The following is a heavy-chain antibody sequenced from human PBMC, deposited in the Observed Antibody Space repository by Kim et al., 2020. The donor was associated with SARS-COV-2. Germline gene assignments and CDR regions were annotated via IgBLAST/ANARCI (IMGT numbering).Heavy chain of an antibody. J-gene: IGHJ5*02. D-gene: IGHD6-19*01. CDR3: ARGVKFRWIAVAASGWLDP. CDR2: INHSGST. CDR1: GGSFSGYY. Sequence: SETLSLTCAVYGGSFSGYYWSWIRQLPGKGLEWIGEINHSGSTNYNPSLKSRVTISVDTSKNQFSLKLSSVTAADTAVYYCARGVKFRWIAVAASGWLDP. V-gene: IGHV4-34*01.